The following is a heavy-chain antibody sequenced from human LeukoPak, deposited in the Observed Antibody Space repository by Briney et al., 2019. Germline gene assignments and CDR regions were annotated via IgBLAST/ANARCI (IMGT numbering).Heavy chain of an antibody. CDR2: ISDSGSKT. D-gene: IGHD3-9*01. Sequence: PGGSLRLSCAASGFTFNSYAMNWVRQAPGQGLECVSAISDSGSKTYYADSVKGRFTISRDNSKNTLYLQMNSLRAEDTAVYYCAKRILTGYPNYGMDVWGKRTTVTVSS. V-gene: IGHV3-23*01. CDR3: AKRILTGYPNYGMDV. CDR1: GFTFNSYA. J-gene: IGHJ6*04.